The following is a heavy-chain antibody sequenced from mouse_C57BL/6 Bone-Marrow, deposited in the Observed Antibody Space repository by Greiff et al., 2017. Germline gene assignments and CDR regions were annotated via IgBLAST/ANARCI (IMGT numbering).Heavy chain of an antibody. CDR3: ARLGWDDY. J-gene: IGHJ2*01. CDR1: GYTFTDYY. V-gene: IGHV1-75*01. CDR2: IFPGSGST. Sequence: QVHVKQSGPELVKPGASVKISCKASGYTFTDYYINWVKQRPGQGLEWIGWIFPGSGSTYYNEKFKGKDTLTADKSSSTAYMQLSSLTSEDSAVYFCARLGWDDYWGQGTTLTVSS. D-gene: IGHD4-1*01.